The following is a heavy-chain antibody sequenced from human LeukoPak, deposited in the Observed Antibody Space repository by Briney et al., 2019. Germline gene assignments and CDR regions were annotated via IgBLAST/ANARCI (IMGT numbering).Heavy chain of an antibody. CDR3: ARDRTSGMDV. CDR2: IYSSGST. D-gene: IGHD3/OR15-3a*01. Sequence: GGSLRLSCAASGFTVSSNYMSWVRQAPGKGLEWVSVIYSSGSTYYADSVKGRFTISSDNSKNTLDLQMNSLRAEDTAVYYCARDRTSGMDVWGQGTTVTVSS. J-gene: IGHJ6*02. CDR1: GFTVSSNY. V-gene: IGHV3-53*01.